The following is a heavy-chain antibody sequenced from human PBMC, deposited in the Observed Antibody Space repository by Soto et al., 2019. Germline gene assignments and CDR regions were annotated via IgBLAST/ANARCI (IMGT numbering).Heavy chain of an antibody. V-gene: IGHV3-9*01. CDR1: GFTFSSYA. J-gene: IGHJ6*03. Sequence: PGGSLRLSCAASGFTFSSYAMHWVRQAPGKGLEWVSGISWNSGSIGYADSVRGRFTISRDNAKNSLYLQMNSLRAEDTALYYCAKDKDEDRAGHYMDVWGKGTTVTVSS. CDR2: ISWNSGSI. CDR3: AKDKDEDRAGHYMDV.